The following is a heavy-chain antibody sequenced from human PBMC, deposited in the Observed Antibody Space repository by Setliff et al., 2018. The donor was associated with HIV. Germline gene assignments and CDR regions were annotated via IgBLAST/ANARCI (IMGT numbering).Heavy chain of an antibody. Sequence: SETLSLTCTVSGGSVSGYYWSWIRQPPGKGLEWIGCGYYSGITHYDPSLKSRVSISVDASKNQFSLRLNSVTVADTAVYFCARSSRGSLRDLDYWGPGTLVTVSS. CDR2: GYYSGIT. CDR1: GGSVSGYY. V-gene: IGHV4-59*08. CDR3: ARSSRGSLRDLDY. D-gene: IGHD2-21*02. J-gene: IGHJ4*02.